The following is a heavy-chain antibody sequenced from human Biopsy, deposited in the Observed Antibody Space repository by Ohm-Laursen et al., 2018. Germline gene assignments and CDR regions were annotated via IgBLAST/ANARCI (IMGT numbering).Heavy chain of an antibody. J-gene: IGHJ5*02. D-gene: IGHD3-10*01. CDR1: GFSVSSYD. Sequence: LRLSCAASGFSVSSYDMNWARQPPGTGLEWVGEINHSGSTNYKPSLDSRVAISADTSKTKLYLNLYSVTAADTAVYFCARGLPRIAPMVRGRRTWFDPWGQGTLVTVSS. V-gene: IGHV4-34*01. CDR2: INHSGST. CDR3: ARGLPRIAPMVRGRRTWFDP.